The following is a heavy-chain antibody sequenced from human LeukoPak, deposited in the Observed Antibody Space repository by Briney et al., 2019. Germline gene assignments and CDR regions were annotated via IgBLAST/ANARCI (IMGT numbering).Heavy chain of an antibody. D-gene: IGHD1-26*01. CDR2: IIPIFGTA. CDR3: ASNVGRGATFDY. V-gene: IGHV1-69*13. Sequence: SVKVSCKASGGTFISYAISWVRQAPGQGLEWMGGIIPIFGTANYAQKFQGRVTITADESTSTAYMELSSLRSEDTAVYYCASNVGRGATFDYWGQGTLVTVSS. CDR1: GGTFISYA. J-gene: IGHJ4*02.